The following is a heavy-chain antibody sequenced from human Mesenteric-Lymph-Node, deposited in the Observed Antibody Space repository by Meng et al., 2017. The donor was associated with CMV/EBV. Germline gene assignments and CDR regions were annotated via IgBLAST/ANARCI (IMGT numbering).Heavy chain of an antibody. Sequence: LHRWGAGLLKPSVSLAVTCAVYCGSVSGYYCNWIRQSPEKGLEWIGEINHSGSTTYNPSFTSRIIISVDTSTNQISLNMSSVTAADTAVYYCARGSSYDILTGYFDYWGQGALVTASS. CDR1: CGSVSGYY. J-gene: IGHJ4*02. V-gene: IGHV4-34*01. CDR2: INHSGST. D-gene: IGHD3-9*01. CDR3: ARGSSYDILTGYFDY.